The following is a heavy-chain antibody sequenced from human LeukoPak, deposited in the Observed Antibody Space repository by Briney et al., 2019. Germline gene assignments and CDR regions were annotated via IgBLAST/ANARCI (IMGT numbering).Heavy chain of an antibody. Sequence: HPGGSLRLSCAASGFTFSSYGMSWVRQAPGKGLEWVSAISGSGGSTYYADSVKGRFTISRDNSKNTLYLQMNSLRAEDTAVYYCAKDAVPVVVVAATRNNWFDPWGQGTLVTVSS. CDR3: AKDAVPVVVVAATRNNWFDP. D-gene: IGHD2-15*01. J-gene: IGHJ5*02. V-gene: IGHV3-23*01. CDR1: GFTFSSYG. CDR2: ISGSGGST.